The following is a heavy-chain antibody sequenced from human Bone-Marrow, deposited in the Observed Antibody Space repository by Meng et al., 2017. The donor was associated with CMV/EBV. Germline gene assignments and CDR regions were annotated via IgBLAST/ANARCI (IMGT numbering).Heavy chain of an antibody. CDR3: AKMFGYCSSTSCYNGDYYYYGMDV. CDR1: GFTFDDYG. J-gene: IGHJ6*02. CDR2: ISWNSGSI. V-gene: IGHV3-9*01. Sequence: GGSLRLSCAASGFTFDDYGMHWVRQAPGKGLEWVSGISWNSGSIGYADSVKGRFTISRDNSKNTLYLQMNSLRAEETAVYYCAKMFGYCSSTSCYNGDYYYYGMDVWGQGTTVTVSS. D-gene: IGHD2-2*02.